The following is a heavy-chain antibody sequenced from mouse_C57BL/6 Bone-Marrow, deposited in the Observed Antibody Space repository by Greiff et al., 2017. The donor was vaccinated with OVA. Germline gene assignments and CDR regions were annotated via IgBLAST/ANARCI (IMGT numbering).Heavy chain of an antibody. D-gene: IGHD6-1*01. J-gene: IGHJ4*01. CDR2: IHPNSGST. CDR1: GYTFTSYW. CDR3: ARLHSEYYYAMDY. V-gene: IGHV1-64*01. Sequence: QVQLQQPGAELVKPGASVKLSCKASGYTFTSYWMHWVKQRPGQGLEWIGMIHPNSGSTNYNEKFKSKATLTVDKSSSTAYMQLSSLTSEDSAVYYCARLHSEYYYAMDYWGQGTSVTVSS.